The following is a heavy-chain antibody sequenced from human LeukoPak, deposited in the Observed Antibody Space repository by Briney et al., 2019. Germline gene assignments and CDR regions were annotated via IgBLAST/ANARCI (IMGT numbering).Heavy chain of an antibody. CDR2: IIPIFGTA. D-gene: IGHD3-9*01. V-gene: IGHV1-69*01. CDR1: GGTFSSYA. Sequence: ASVKVSCKASGGTFSSYAISWVRQAPGQGLEWMGGIIPIFGTANYAQKFQGRVTITADESTSTAYVELSSLRSEDTAVYYCARDSYYDILTGYPGYFDYWGQGTLVTVSS. J-gene: IGHJ4*02. CDR3: ARDSYYDILTGYPGYFDY.